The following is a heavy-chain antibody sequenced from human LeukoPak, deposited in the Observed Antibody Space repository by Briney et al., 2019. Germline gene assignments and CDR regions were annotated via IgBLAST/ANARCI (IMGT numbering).Heavy chain of an antibody. V-gene: IGHV1-24*01. CDR2: FDPEDGET. J-gene: IGHJ3*02. D-gene: IGHD6-19*01. Sequence: GASVTVSCKVSGYTLTELSMHWVRQAPGKGLEWMGGFDPEDGETTYAQKFQGRVTMTEDTSTDTAYMELSSLRSEDTAVYYCARYSSGWRSFDIWGQGTMVTVSS. CDR1: GYTLTELS. CDR3: ARYSSGWRSFDI.